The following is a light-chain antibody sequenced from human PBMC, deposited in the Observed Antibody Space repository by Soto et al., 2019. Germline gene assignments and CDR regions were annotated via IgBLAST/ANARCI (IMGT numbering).Light chain of an antibody. J-gene: IGLJ2*01. CDR2: GVT. CDR1: SSDVGSHNF. CDR3: CSYVGSIS. Sequence: QSALTQPASVSGSPGQSITISCTGTSSDVGSHNFVSWYQQHPGKAPELIIYGVTNRPLGVSHRFSGSKSGNTASLTISGLQAEDEADYYCCSYVGSISFGGGTKLTVL. V-gene: IGLV2-23*02.